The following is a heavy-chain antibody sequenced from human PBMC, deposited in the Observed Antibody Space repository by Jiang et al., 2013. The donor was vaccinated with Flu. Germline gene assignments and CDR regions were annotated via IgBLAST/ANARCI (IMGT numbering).Heavy chain of an antibody. CDR1: GDSVSSNRAG. V-gene: IGHV6-1*01. D-gene: IGHD1-26*01. CDR2: TYYRSKWYN. J-gene: IGHJ4*02. Sequence: SQTLSLTCAISGDSVSSNRAGWNWIRLSPSRGLEWLGRTYYRSKWYNDYAVSVKSRITINPDTSKNQFSLQLNSVTPEDTAVYYCARGGGSLDYWGQGTQVTVSP. CDR3: ARGGGSLDY.